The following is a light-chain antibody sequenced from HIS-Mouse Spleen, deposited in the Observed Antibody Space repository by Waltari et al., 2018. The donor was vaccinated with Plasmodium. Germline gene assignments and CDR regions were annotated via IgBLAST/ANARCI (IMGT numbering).Light chain of an antibody. CDR3: SSYAGSNNLV. CDR1: SSDVGGYNY. J-gene: IGLJ2*01. Sequence: QSALTQPPSASGSPGQSVTISCTGTSSDVGGYNYVSGYQQHPGKAPKLMIYEVSKRPSGVPDPFSGSKAGNTASLTVSGLQAEDEADYYCSSYAGSNNLVFGGGTKLTVL. V-gene: IGLV2-8*01. CDR2: EVS.